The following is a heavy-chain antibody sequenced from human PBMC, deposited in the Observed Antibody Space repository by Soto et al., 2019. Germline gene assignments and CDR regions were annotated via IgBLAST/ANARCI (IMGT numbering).Heavy chain of an antibody. Sequence: ASVKVSCKVSGYTLTELSMHWVRQAPGKGLEWMGGFDPEDGETIYAQKFQGRVTMTEDTSTDTAYMELSSLRSEDTAVYYCATDRGLRFLEWQGVTRWFDPWGQGTLVTVSS. D-gene: IGHD3-3*01. V-gene: IGHV1-24*01. J-gene: IGHJ5*02. CDR2: FDPEDGET. CDR1: GYTLTELS. CDR3: ATDRGLRFLEWQGVTRWFDP.